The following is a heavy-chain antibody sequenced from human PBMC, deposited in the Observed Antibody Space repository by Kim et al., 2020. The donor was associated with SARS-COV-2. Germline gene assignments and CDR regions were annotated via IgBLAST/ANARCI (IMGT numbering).Heavy chain of an antibody. Sequence: GESLKISCKASGYKFSRYWIGWVRQMPGKGLEWMGAIYPGDSGTRYSPPFQGQVTISVDTSISTAYLQWSSLKASDTAMYYCDRPATIIVMEDAFDMWGQGTMVTVSP. CDR2: IYPGDSGT. CDR1: GYKFSRYW. V-gene: IGHV5-51*01. CDR3: DRPATIIVMEDAFDM. J-gene: IGHJ3*02. D-gene: IGHD3-22*01.